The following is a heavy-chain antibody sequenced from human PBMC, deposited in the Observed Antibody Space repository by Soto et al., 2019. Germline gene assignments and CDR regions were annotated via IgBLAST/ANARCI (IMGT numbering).Heavy chain of an antibody. CDR3: AKSRDGYNFGRFIFFDY. CDR2: IYYSGST. D-gene: IGHD3-3*01. CDR1: GGATNNFY. V-gene: IGHV4-59*01. Sequence: SETLSLICSVSGGATNNFYWSWIRQPPGKGLEWIGYIYYSGSTEYNPSFKSRVTMSIDTSRRQFSLELSSVTAADTAVYYCAKSRDGYNFGRFIFFDYWGQGALVTVSS. J-gene: IGHJ4*02.